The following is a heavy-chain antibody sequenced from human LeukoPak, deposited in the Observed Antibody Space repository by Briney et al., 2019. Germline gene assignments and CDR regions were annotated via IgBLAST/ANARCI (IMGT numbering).Heavy chain of an antibody. CDR3: AKERGYGEHEPFES. CDR1: GFTFSDYA. J-gene: IGHJ4*02. D-gene: IGHD4/OR15-4a*01. Sequence: PGGSLRLSCVGSGFTFSDYAIHWVRQAPGKGLEWVAVSAHDEVGKQFADSVKGRFTLSRDNSRDSVHLQMNRLRDEDTAVYYCAKERGYGEHEPFESWGQGSLVTVSS. V-gene: IGHV3-30*18. CDR2: SAHDEVGK.